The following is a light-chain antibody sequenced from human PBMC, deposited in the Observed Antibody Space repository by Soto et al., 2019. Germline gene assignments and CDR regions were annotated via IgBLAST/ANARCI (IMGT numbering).Light chain of an antibody. J-gene: IGKJ3*01. Sequence: DIQMTQSPSSVSASVGDRVTITCRASQGISSWVAWYQQKPGKAPKLLIHGASSLRGGVPSRFSGSGSGTDFTLTIISLQPEDFATYYCQQTDTFPFTFGPGTKVDIK. CDR2: GAS. V-gene: IGKV1D-12*01. CDR1: QGISSW. CDR3: QQTDTFPFT.